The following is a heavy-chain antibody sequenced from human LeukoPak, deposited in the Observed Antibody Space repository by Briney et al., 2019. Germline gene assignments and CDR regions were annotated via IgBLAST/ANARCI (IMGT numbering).Heavy chain of an antibody. V-gene: IGHV4-59*08. D-gene: IGHD2-15*01. CDR2: SYYSGST. CDR3: ARHRNSGGTDAFDI. J-gene: IGHJ3*02. CDR1: GGSISSYY. Sequence: PSETLSLTCTVSGGSISSYYWSWIRQPQGQGLDWIGYSYYSGSTHYNPSLKSRVAISVDTSKNQFSLKLSSVTAADTAVYYCARHRNSGGTDAFDIWGQGTMVTVSS.